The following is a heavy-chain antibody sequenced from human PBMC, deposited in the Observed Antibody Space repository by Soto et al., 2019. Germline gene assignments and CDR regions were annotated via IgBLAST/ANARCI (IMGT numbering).Heavy chain of an antibody. D-gene: IGHD1-20*01. Sequence: ASVKVSCKVSGYTLTELSMHWVRQAPGKGLEWMGGFDPEDGETIYAQKFQGRVTMTEDTSTDPAYMELSSLRSEDTAVYYCATDITRKGPFDYWGQGTLVTVSS. J-gene: IGHJ4*02. CDR2: FDPEDGET. CDR3: ATDITRKGPFDY. CDR1: GYTLTELS. V-gene: IGHV1-24*01.